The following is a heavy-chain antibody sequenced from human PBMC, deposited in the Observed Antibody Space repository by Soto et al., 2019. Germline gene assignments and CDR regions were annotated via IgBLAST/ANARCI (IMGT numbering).Heavy chain of an antibody. D-gene: IGHD3-22*01. CDR2: VYYSGSS. J-gene: IGHJ2*01. CDR1: GGSINNDDFY. V-gene: IGHV4-30-4*01. CDR3: ARMSYYYDKWYFDL. Sequence: SETLSLTCRVSGGSINNDDFYWSWLRQTPGKGLQWIGYVYYSGSSDCIPSLKSRLSMSIDKSKNQFTLKLSSVTAADTAIYYCARMSYYYDKWYFDLWGRGTLVTVSS.